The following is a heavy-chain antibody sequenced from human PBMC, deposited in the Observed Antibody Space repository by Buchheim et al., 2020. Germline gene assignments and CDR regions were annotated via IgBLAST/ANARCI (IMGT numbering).Heavy chain of an antibody. J-gene: IGHJ5*02. D-gene: IGHD4-17*01. CDR2: IIHDGSEK. V-gene: IGHV3-7*01. CDR3: AVTNWFNP. CDR1: GFTFSDYW. Sequence: EVQVVESGGGLVQPGGSLRLSCAASGFTFSDYWMSWVRQAPGKGLEWVANIIHDGSEKYYVDSVKGRFTTSRDNARNTLYFKMNSLRVEDTAVYYCAVTNWFNPWGQGTL.